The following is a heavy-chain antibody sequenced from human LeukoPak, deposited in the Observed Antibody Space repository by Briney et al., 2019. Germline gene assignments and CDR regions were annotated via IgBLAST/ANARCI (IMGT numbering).Heavy chain of an antibody. CDR2: ISAYNGNT. Sequence: GASVNVSCKASGYPFNPYGITWVRQAPGQGLEWMGWISAYNGNTKSAQKFQGRVTMTTDTSTTTAYLELRSLRSDDTAIYYCARPLGFLENNFSYGMDVWGQGTTVTVYS. D-gene: IGHD3-3*01. V-gene: IGHV1-18*01. J-gene: IGHJ6*02. CDR1: GYPFNPYG. CDR3: ARPLGFLENNFSYGMDV.